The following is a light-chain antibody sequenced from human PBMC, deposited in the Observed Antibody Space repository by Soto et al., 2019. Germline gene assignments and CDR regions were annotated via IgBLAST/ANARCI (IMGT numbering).Light chain of an antibody. Sequence: AIQLTQSPSSLSASVGHRVTITCRASQGIAKDLGWYQQKPGKAPRLLIFGASFLQSGVPTRFSGSGSGTDFTLTISGLQPEDFATYYCLQNYYSFRTFGQGTKVEI. CDR2: GAS. J-gene: IGKJ1*01. CDR1: QGIAKD. CDR3: LQNYYSFRT. V-gene: IGKV1-6*01.